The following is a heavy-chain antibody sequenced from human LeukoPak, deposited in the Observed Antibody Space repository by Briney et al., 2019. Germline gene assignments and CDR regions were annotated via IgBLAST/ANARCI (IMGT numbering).Heavy chain of an antibody. J-gene: IGHJ4*02. CDR3: AKRGDGGAWYDY. D-gene: IGHD6-19*01. CDR2: ISADGSNT. Sequence: GSLRLSCAVSGFTFSTYWMDWVRQVPGKGLVWVSRISADGSNTAYADSVKGRFTISRDNAKNTMYLQMSSLRAEDTAVYYCAKRGDGGAWYDYWGQGTLVIVSS. V-gene: IGHV3-74*01. CDR1: GFTFSTYW.